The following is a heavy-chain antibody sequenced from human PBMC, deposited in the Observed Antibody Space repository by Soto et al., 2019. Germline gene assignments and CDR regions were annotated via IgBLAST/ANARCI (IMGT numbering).Heavy chain of an antibody. Sequence: PGGSLRLSCAASGFTFSSYAMHWVRQAPGKGLEWVAVISYDGSNKYYADSVKGRFTISRDNSKNTLYLQMNSLRAEDTAVYYCARVPIAVAGTKDYHYYYGMDVWGQGTTVTVSS. CDR1: GFTFSSYA. V-gene: IGHV3-30-3*01. J-gene: IGHJ6*02. CDR2: ISYDGSNK. D-gene: IGHD6-19*01. CDR3: ARVPIAVAGTKDYHYYYGMDV.